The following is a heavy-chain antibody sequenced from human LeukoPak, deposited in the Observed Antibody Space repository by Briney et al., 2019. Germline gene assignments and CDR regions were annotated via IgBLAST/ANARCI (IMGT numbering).Heavy chain of an antibody. D-gene: IGHD3-22*01. CDR2: ISGSGGST. J-gene: IGHJ4*02. CDR3: ARDDSSGYNHLDY. CDR1: GFTFSSYA. Sequence: GGSLRLSCAASGFTFSSYAMSWVRQAPGKGLEWVSAISGSGGSTYYADSVKGRFTISRDNSKNTLYLQMNSLRAGDTAVYYCARDDSSGYNHLDYWGQGTLVTVSS. V-gene: IGHV3-23*01.